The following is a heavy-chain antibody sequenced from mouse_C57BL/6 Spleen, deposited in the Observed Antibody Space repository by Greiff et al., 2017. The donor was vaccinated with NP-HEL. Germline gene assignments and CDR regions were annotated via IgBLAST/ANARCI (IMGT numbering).Heavy chain of an antibody. V-gene: IGHV14-2*01. CDR3: ARDGNYFAY. D-gene: IGHD2-1*01. Sequence: EVKLVESGAELVKPGASVKLSCTASGFNIKDYYMHWVKQRTEQGLEWIGRIDPEDGETKYVPKFQGKATITADTSSNTAYLQLSSLTSEDTAVYYCARDGNYFAYWGQGTLVTVSA. CDR1: GFNIKDYY. CDR2: IDPEDGET. J-gene: IGHJ3*01.